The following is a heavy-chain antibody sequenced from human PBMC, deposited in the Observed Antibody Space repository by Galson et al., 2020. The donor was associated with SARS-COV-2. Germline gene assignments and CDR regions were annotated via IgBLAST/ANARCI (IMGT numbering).Heavy chain of an antibody. V-gene: IGHV3-9*01. D-gene: IGHD4-17*01. CDR2: INWNSGKI. CDR3: AKRFYDYGGNYDY. Sequence: GGSLRLSCAASGFSFDNYAMHWVRQGPGKGLEWVSGINWNSGKIGYADSVKGRFTISRDNANNLLYLQMNSLRPEDTALYFCAKRFYDYGGNYDYWGQGTLVTVS. J-gene: IGHJ4*02. CDR1: GFSFDNYA.